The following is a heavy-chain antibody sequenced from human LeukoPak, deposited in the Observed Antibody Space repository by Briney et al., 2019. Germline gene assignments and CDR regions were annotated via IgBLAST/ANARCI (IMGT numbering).Heavy chain of an antibody. CDR2: IYSGGRT. J-gene: IGHJ4*02. CDR1: GFTVSTNY. CDR3: AGGRTYSSSTLEDY. D-gene: IGHD6-13*01. V-gene: IGHV3-53*01. Sequence: GGSPRLSCAASGFTVSTNYMSWVRQAPGKGLEWVSVIYSGGRTYYTDSVKGRFTISRDNSKNTLYLQMDSLRADDTAVYYCAGGRTYSSSTLEDYWGQGTLVTVSS.